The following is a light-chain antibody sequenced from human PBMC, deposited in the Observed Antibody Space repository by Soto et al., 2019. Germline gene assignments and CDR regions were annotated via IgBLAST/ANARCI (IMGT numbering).Light chain of an antibody. CDR3: MQTTEFSRT. CDR1: QSLVHTDGNTY. V-gene: IGKV2-24*01. Sequence: DIVMTQTPLSSPVTLGQPVSIACRSRQSLVHTDGNTYLSWFQQRPGQPPRLLIYKISNRFSGVPDRLRGSGAATDFTLKISRVEAEDVGIYYCMQTTEFSRTFGQWTKVEIK. J-gene: IGKJ1*01. CDR2: KIS.